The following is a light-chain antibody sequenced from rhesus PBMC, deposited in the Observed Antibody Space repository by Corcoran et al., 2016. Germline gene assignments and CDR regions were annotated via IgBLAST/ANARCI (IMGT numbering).Light chain of an antibody. CDR2: KAS. CDR1: ENVNNY. CDR3: QHGYGTPFT. Sequence: DIQMTQSPSSLSASVGDRVTITCRASENVNNYLHWYQQKQGKAPKLLIYKASTLQSGVPSSFSGSGSGTDYTFTISSLQPEDVATYYCQHGYGTPFTFGPGTKLDIK. J-gene: IGKJ3*01. V-gene: IGKV1-74*01.